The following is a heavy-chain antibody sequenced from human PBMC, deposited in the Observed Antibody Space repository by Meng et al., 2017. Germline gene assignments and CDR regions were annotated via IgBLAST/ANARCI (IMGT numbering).Heavy chain of an antibody. V-gene: IGHV1-69*06. D-gene: IGHD3-10*01. CDR3: ASLTGWFDP. Sequence: QWQRVQLGVEVKKHESSVKVSFKASGGTFRSYAIICVGQAPGQGLEWMGGIIPIFGTANYAQKFQCSVTITADKSTSTAYMELSSLRPEDTAVYYCASLTGWFDPWGQGTLVTVSS. J-gene: IGHJ5*02. CDR1: GGTFRSYA. CDR2: IIPIFGTA.